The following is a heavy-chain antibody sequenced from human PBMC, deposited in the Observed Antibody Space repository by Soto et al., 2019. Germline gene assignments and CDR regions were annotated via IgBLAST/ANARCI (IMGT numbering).Heavy chain of an antibody. CDR3: ATFSGFLEWTPLNQDYYYYMDV. CDR2: IYYSGST. J-gene: IGHJ6*03. V-gene: IGHV4-61*08. Sequence: PSETLSLTCTVSGGSISSGGYYWSWIRQPPGKGLEWIGYIYYSGSTNYNPSLKSRVTISVDTPKNQFSLKLSSVTAADTAVYYCATFSGFLEWTPLNQDYYYYMDVWGKATTVTVSS. CDR1: GGSISSGGYY. D-gene: IGHD3-3*01.